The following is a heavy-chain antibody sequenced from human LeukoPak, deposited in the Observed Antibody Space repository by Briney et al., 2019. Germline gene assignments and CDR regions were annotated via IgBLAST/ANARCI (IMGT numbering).Heavy chain of an antibody. V-gene: IGHV4-38-2*01. CDR2: IYHSGNT. J-gene: IGHJ5*02. Sequence: KPSETLSPTCAVSAFSISTDYISCIVRQPPGKGLEWIGSIYHSGNTYYNPSLKNRVTISVDTSKNQFSLNLSSAAAADTAVYYCVRRDQRYRSTTVFLYWFDPWGQGTLVTVSS. CDR3: VRRDQRYRSTTVFLYWFDP. CDR1: AFSISTDYI. D-gene: IGHD2/OR15-2a*01.